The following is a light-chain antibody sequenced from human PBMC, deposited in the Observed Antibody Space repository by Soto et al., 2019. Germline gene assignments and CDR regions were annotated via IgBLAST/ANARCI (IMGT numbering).Light chain of an antibody. V-gene: IGKV1-27*01. Sequence: DIQMTQAPSSLSASVGDRVTITCRASQGISNYLAWYQQKPGKVPKLLIYAASTLQSGVPSRFSGRGSGTDFTLTISSLQPEDVETYYCQKYNSALFTFGPGTKVDIK. CDR1: QGISNY. J-gene: IGKJ3*01. CDR2: AAS. CDR3: QKYNSALFT.